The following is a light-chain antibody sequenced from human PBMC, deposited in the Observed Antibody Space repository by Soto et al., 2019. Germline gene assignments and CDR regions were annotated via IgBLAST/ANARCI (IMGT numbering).Light chain of an antibody. Sequence: EVVLTQSPATVSLSPGESVTLSCRASQNIFSYLAWYQQKPGQAPRLLIYDASKRAAGIPARFSGSGSGTDFTLTISNLESEDFAVYYCQQRNYWPPGYTFGQGTKLEI. CDR3: QQRNYWPPGYT. CDR1: QNIFSY. CDR2: DAS. J-gene: IGKJ2*01. V-gene: IGKV3-11*01.